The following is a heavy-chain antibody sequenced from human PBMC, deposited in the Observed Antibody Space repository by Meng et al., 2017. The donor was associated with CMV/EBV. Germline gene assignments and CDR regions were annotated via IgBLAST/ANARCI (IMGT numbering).Heavy chain of an antibody. V-gene: IGHV4-34*01. CDR3: ARNSIAAAGSGELDY. J-gene: IGHJ4*02. D-gene: IGHD6-13*01. CDR2: INHSGST. Sequence: SQTLSLTCAVYGGSFSGYYWSWIRQPPGKGLEWIGEINHSGSTNHNPSLKSRVTISVDTSKNQFSLKLSSVTAADTAVYYCARNSIAAAGSGELDYWGQGTLVTVSS. CDR1: GGSFSGYY.